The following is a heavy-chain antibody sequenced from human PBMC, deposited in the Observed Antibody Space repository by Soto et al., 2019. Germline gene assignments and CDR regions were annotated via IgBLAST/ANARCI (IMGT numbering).Heavy chain of an antibody. V-gene: IGHV3-15*01. CDR3: TTDAMRYCSSTSCPPDAFDI. CDR1: GFTFSNAW. Sequence: GALRLSCAASGFTFSNAWMSWVRQAPGKGLEWVGRIKSKTDGGTTDYAAPVKGRFTISRDDSKNTLYLQMNSLKTEDTAVYYCTTDAMRYCSSTSCPPDAFDIWGQGTMVTVS. CDR2: IKSKTDGGTT. J-gene: IGHJ3*02. D-gene: IGHD2-2*01.